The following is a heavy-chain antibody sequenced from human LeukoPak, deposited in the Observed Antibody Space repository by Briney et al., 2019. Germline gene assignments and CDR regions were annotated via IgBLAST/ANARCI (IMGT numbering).Heavy chain of an antibody. CDR1: NGSFSSYY. CDR3: ARGNYAFYSDTSGHYVYWYFDL. D-gene: IGHD3-22*01. V-gene: IGHV4-34*01. Sequence: KPSETLSLTCGVYNGSFSSYYRTWIRQPPGKGLQWIGEINHTGSTNYNPSLKSRVTISVDTSKNQFSLKLSSVTAADTAEYYCARGNYAFYSDTSGHYVYWYFDLWGRGTLVTVSS. J-gene: IGHJ2*01. CDR2: INHTGST.